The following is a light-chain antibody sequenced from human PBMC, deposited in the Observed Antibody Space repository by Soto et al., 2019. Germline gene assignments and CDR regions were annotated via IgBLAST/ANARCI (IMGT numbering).Light chain of an antibody. J-gene: IGKJ1*01. V-gene: IGKV1-5*01. CDR1: QAISSW. CDR3: QQYNSYSSWT. CDR2: DAS. Sequence: DIQMTQSPSTLSASVGDRVTITCRASQAISSWLAWYQQKPGKAPKLLIYDASSLKSGVPSTFSGSGSGTEFTLTISSLQPDDFATYYCQQYNSYSSWTFGQGTKVETK.